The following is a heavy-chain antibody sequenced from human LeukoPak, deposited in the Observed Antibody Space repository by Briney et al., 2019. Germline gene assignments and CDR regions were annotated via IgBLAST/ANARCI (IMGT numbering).Heavy chain of an antibody. V-gene: IGHV3-7*01. J-gene: IGHJ4*02. D-gene: IGHD4-17*01. CDR3: AKDRPTTVTTFPDY. CDR2: TKPDGSAE. CDR1: GFTFRNYW. Sequence: GGSLRLSCAASGFTFRNYWMGWIRQAPGKGLEWVANTKPDGSAEYYADSVRGRFTTSRENANNFLYLQMNRLRAEDTAVYYCAKDRPTTVTTFPDYWGQGTLVTVSS.